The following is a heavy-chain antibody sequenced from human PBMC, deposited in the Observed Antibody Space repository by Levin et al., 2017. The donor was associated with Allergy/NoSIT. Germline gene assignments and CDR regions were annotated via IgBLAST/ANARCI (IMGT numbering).Heavy chain of an antibody. CDR3: ARDPRGFVVVPAERQVYYSGMDV. CDR1: GYTFTSYG. CDR2: ISAYNGNT. D-gene: IGHD2-2*01. V-gene: IGHV1-18*01. Sequence: GESLKISCKASGYTFTSYGISWVRQAPGQGLEWMGWISAYNGNTNYAQKLQGRVTMTTDTSTSTAYMELRSLRSDDTAVYYCARDPRGFVVVPAERQVYYSGMDVWGQGTTVTVSS. J-gene: IGHJ6*02.